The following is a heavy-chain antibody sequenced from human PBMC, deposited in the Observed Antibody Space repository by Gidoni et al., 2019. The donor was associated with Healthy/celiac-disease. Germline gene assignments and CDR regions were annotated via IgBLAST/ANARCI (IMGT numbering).Heavy chain of an antibody. D-gene: IGHD2-21*02. CDR1: GFTFSTYA. J-gene: IGHJ4*02. CDR3: ARDPSFLCGGDCYPYFDY. CDR2: ISYDGSNK. Sequence: QVQLVESGGGVVQPGRSLRLSCAASGFTFSTYARHWVRQAPGKGLEWVAVISYDGSNKYYADSVKGRFTISRDNSKNTLYLQMNSLRAEDTAVYYCARDPSFLCGGDCYPYFDYWGQGTLVTVSS. V-gene: IGHV3-30-3*01.